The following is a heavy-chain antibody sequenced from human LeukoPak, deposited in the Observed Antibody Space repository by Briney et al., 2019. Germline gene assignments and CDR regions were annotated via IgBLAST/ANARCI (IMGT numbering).Heavy chain of an antibody. J-gene: IGHJ4*02. Sequence: GGSLRLSCATSGFTFSTYAMSWVRQAPGKGLEWVSAISGGTDSTYYTDSVKGRFTISRDTAKNTLYLQMNSLRAEDTAVYYCVQQYSSIWSVGDSWGQGTLVTVCS. CDR2: ISGGTDST. CDR3: VQQYSSIWSVGDS. V-gene: IGHV3-23*01. CDR1: GFTFSTYA. D-gene: IGHD6-13*01.